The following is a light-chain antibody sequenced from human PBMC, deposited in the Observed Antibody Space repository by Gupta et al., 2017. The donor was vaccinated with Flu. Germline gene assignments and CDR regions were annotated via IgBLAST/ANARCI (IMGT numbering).Light chain of an antibody. CDR1: SSDVGAYNF. V-gene: IGLV2-14*01. J-gene: IGLJ1*01. CDR2: EVS. CDR3: TAHASGSATV. Sequence: SALTQPASVSGSPGQSITISCTGTSSDVGAYNFVSWYQQHPGKAPKVVIYEVSNRPSGVSNRFSGSKSGNAASLTISGLQAEDEGDYYCTAHASGSATVFGTGTKVTVL.